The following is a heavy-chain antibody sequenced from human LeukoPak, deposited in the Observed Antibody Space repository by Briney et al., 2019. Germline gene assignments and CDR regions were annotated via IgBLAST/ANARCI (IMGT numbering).Heavy chain of an antibody. J-gene: IGHJ4*02. D-gene: IGHD3-16*02. Sequence: GGSLRLSCAASGFTFSSYSMNWVRQAPGKGLQWVSVIYVDGSTYYADSVKGRITISRDNSRNTLYLQMNSLRAEDTAVYYCARDLATRQRTGLYDSWGQGALVTVSS. CDR3: ARDLATRQRTGLYDS. CDR2: IYVDGST. CDR1: GFTFSSYS. V-gene: IGHV3-66*01.